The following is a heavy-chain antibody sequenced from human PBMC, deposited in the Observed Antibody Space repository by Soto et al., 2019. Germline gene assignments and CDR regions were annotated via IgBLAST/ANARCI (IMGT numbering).Heavy chain of an antibody. CDR1: GGSISRYY. CDR2: IYYSGST. D-gene: IGHD3-3*01. J-gene: IGHJ5*02. Sequence: PSETLSLTCTVSGGSISRYYWSWIRQPPGKGLEWIGYIYYSGSTNYNPSLKSRVTISVDTSKNQFSLKLSSVTAADTAVYYCAREMVDFWSGNPTQKNWFDPWGQGTLVTVSS. CDR3: AREMVDFWSGNPTQKNWFDP. V-gene: IGHV4-59*01.